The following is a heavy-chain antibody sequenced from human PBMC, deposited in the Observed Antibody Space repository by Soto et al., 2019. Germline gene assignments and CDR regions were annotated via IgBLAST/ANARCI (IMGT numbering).Heavy chain of an antibody. CDR3: ARTYSGSYSGYYYGMDV. V-gene: IGHV3-13*04. CDR2: IGTAGDT. J-gene: IGHJ6*02. CDR1: GFTFSSYD. Sequence: GGSLRLSCAASGFTFSSYDMHWVRQATGKGLEWVSAIGTAGDTYYPGSVKGRFTISRENAKNSLYLQMNSLRAGDTAVYYYARTYSGSYSGYYYGMDVWGQGTTVTVSS. D-gene: IGHD1-26*01.